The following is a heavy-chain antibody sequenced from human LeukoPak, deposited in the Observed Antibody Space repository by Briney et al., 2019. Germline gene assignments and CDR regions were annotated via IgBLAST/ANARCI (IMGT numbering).Heavy chain of an antibody. Sequence: GGSLRLSCAASGFTFTSYAMSWVRQAPGKGLEWVSSISGSGGSTYYADSVKGRFTISRDNSKNTLYLQMNSLRAEDTAVYYCANPLPVAGFGYWGQGTLVTVSS. CDR1: GFTFTSYA. D-gene: IGHD6-19*01. V-gene: IGHV3-23*01. CDR2: ISGSGGST. J-gene: IGHJ4*02. CDR3: ANPLPVAGFGY.